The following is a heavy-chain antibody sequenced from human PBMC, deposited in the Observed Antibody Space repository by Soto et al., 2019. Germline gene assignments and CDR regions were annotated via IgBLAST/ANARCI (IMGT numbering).Heavy chain of an antibody. CDR1: GFTFSSYG. CDR3: AKDSPNGGNSFDY. D-gene: IGHD2-15*01. Sequence: QVQLVESGGGVVQPGRSLRLSCAASGFTFSSYGIHWVRQAPGKGLEWVAVISYDGSNKYYADSVKGRFTISRDNSKNTLYLQMNSLRAEDTAVYYCAKDSPNGGNSFDYWGQGTLVTVSS. J-gene: IGHJ4*02. CDR2: ISYDGSNK. V-gene: IGHV3-30*18.